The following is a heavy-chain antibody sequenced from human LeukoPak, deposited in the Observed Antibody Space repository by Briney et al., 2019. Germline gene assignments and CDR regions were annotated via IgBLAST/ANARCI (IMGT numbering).Heavy chain of an antibody. Sequence: LETLSLTCAVYGGSFSGYYWSWIRQPPGKGLEWIGEINHSGSTNYNPSLKGRVTISVDTSKNQFSLKLSSVTAADTAVYYCARHTRGKDIVVVPAAMSTYGMDVWGQGTTVTVSS. CDR1: GGSFSGYY. V-gene: IGHV4-34*01. D-gene: IGHD2-2*01. CDR2: INHSGST. J-gene: IGHJ6*02. CDR3: ARHTRGKDIVVVPAAMSTYGMDV.